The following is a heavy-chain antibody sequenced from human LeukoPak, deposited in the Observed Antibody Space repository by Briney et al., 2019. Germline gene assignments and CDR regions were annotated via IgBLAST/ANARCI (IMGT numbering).Heavy chain of an antibody. Sequence: GGSLRLSCAASGFTFSSYVMHWVRQAPGKGLEWVAIISYDGSNKYYADSVKGRFTISRDNSKNTLYLQMNSLRAEDTAVYYCAELGITMIGGVWGKGTTVTISS. J-gene: IGHJ6*04. V-gene: IGHV3-30*04. CDR2: ISYDGSNK. CDR1: GFTFSSYV. CDR3: AELGITMIGGV. D-gene: IGHD3-10*02.